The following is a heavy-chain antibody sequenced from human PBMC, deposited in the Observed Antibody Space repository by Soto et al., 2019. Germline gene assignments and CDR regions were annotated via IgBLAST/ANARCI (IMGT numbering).Heavy chain of an antibody. CDR3: AKLHDYGYYPDYYGMDV. CDR2: ISGSGGST. V-gene: IGHV3-23*01. D-gene: IGHD4-17*01. CDR1: GFTFSSYA. Sequence: GGSLRLSCAASGFTFSSYAMSWVRPAPGKGLEWVSAISGSGGSTYYADSVKGRFTISRDNSKNTMYLQMNSLGGEDTAVYYCAKLHDYGYYPDYYGMDVWGEGTTVTVS. J-gene: IGHJ6*02.